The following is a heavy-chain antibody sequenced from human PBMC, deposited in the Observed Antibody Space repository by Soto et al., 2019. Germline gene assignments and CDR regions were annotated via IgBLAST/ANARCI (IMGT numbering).Heavy chain of an antibody. J-gene: IGHJ1*01. CDR2: IYYSGST. CDR3: ARHKVEDYDFWSGSPPEYFQH. V-gene: IGHV4-39*01. D-gene: IGHD3-3*01. CDR1: GGSISSSSYY. Sequence: QLQLQESGPGLVKPSETLSLTCTVSGGSISSSSYYWGWIRQPPGKVLEWIGSIYYSGSTYYNPSLKSRVTISVDTSKNQFSLKLSSVTAADTAVYYCARHKVEDYDFWSGSPPEYFQHWGQGTLVTVSS.